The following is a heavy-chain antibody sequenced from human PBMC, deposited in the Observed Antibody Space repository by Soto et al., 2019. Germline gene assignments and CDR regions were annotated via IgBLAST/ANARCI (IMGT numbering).Heavy chain of an antibody. Sequence: SETLSLICTVSGGSISSSYWTWIRQPPGKGLEWIGYVYNSGSTNYNPSLKSRVTISEDTSKSQFSLKVNSMTAADTAVYYCARYRREAVAGYTLDNWGQGILVTVSS. CDR1: GGSISSSY. D-gene: IGHD6-13*01. V-gene: IGHV4-59*01. CDR2: VYNSGST. J-gene: IGHJ4*02. CDR3: ARYRREAVAGYTLDN.